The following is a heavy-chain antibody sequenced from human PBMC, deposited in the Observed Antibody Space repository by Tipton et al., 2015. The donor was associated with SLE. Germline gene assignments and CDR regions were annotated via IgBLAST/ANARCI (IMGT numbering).Heavy chain of an antibody. D-gene: IGHD4-11*01. CDR3: ARGVYSIFNWFDP. CDR2: IYYSGST. J-gene: IGHJ5*02. Sequence: LRLSCTVSNGSISSSPYYWGWIRQSPGKGLEWVGSIYYSGSTYYNPSLKSRVTIPVDTSRNQCSLNLTSVTAADTAVYYCARGVYSIFNWFDPWGQGTLVTVSS. V-gene: IGHV4-39*07. CDR1: NGSISSSPYY.